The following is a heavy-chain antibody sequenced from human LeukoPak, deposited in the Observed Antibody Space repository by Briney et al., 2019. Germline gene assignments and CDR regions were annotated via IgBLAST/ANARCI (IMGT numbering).Heavy chain of an antibody. CDR3: ASHRYGSGTYRLNY. V-gene: IGHV1-18*01. CDR1: DYTSTTYG. D-gene: IGHD2-15*01. CDR2: ISADNGNT. Sequence: ASVKVSCKASDYTSTTYGISWIRQAPGQGLEWMGWISADNGNTNYAQKFQGRVTMTTDTSTSTTYMELRRLTSDDTAVYYRASHRYGSGTYRLNYWGQGTLVTASS. J-gene: IGHJ4*02.